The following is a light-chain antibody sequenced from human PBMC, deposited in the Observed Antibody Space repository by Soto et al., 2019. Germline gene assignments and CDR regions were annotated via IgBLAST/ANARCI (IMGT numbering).Light chain of an antibody. CDR3: QQSGSSPRT. Sequence: EIVLTQSPDTLSLSTGERDTLSCRASQIVTSNYFAWYQQKPGQAPRLLIYGASIRATGIPDRFSGSGSGTGFTLTLDRLEPEDFAVYVCQQSGSSPRTFGQGKKVEV. CDR1: QIVTSNY. J-gene: IGKJ1*01. V-gene: IGKV3-20*01. CDR2: GAS.